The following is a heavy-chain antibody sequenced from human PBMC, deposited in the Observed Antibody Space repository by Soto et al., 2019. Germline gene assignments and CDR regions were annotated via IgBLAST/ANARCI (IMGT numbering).Heavy chain of an antibody. CDR1: GFTFSSYS. CDR2: IRSSSSTI. J-gene: IGHJ4*02. CDR3: VKNPGYYYDSTGYHFDY. D-gene: IGHD3-22*01. V-gene: IGHV3-48*01. Sequence: AGGSLRLSCAASGFTFSSYSINWGRQAPGKGLEWVSFIRSSSSTIYYADSVKGRFTISRDNSKNTLYLQMNSLRAEDTAVYYCVKNPGYYYDSTGYHFDYWGQGTLVTVSS.